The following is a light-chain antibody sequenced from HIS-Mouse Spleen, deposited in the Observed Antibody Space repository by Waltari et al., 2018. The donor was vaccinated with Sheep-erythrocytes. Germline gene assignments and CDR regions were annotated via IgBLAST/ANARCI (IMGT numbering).Light chain of an antibody. CDR1: PSLQHSNGYNY. CDR2: LGS. CDR3: MQALQTPYT. V-gene: IGKV2-28*01. J-gene: IGKJ2*01. Sequence: DIVMTQSPLSLPVTPGEPASISCRSSPSLQHSNGYNYLDWYLQKPGQSPQLLIYLGSNRASQVPDRFSGSGSGTDFTLKISRVEAEDVGVYYCMQALQTPYTFGQGTKLEIK.